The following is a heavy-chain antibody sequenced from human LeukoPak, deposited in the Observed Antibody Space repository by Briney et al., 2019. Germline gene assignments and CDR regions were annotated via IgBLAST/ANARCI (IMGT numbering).Heavy chain of an antibody. CDR3: ARAHSSGWYNSIYGMDV. D-gene: IGHD6-19*01. Sequence: VASVKVSCKASGGTFSRYAISRVRQAPGQGLDWMGGMIPIFGTANYAQKFQGRVTITADESTSTAYMELSSLRSEDTAVYYCARAHSSGWYNSIYGMDVWGQGTTVTVSS. CDR1: GGTFSRYA. CDR2: MIPIFGTA. V-gene: IGHV1-69*01. J-gene: IGHJ6*02.